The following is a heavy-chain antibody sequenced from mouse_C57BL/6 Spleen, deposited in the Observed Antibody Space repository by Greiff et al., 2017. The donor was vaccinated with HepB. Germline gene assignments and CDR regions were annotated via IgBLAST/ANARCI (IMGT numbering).Heavy chain of an antibody. CDR2: IDPSDSYT. V-gene: IGHV1-69*01. CDR1: GYTFTSYW. J-gene: IGHJ4*01. Sequence: VQLQQPGAELVMPGASVKLSCKASGYTFTSYWMHWVKQRPGQGLEWIGEIDPSDSYTNYNQKFKGKSTLTVDKSSSTAYMQLSSLTSEDSAVYYCARFEGNAMDYWGQGTSVTVSS. CDR3: ARFEGNAMDY.